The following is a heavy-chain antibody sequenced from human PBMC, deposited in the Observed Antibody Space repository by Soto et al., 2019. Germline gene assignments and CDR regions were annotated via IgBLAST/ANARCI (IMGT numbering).Heavy chain of an antibody. D-gene: IGHD2-2*01. CDR2: ISYDGSNK. Sequence: PGGSLRLSCAASGFTFSSYGMHWVRQAPGKGLEWVAVISYDGSNKYYADSVKGRFTISRDNSKNTLYLQMNSLRAEDTAVYYCAQRRLQPVWGQGTLVTVSS. V-gene: IGHV3-30*03. CDR3: AQRRLQPV. J-gene: IGHJ1*01. CDR1: GFTFSSYG.